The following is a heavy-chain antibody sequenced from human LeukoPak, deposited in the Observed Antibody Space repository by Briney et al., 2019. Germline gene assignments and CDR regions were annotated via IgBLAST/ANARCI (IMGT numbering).Heavy chain of an antibody. D-gene: IGHD2-21*01. CDR3: AIPPPGGGDSGMDV. CDR1: GFTFSSYS. Sequence: PGGSLRLSCAASGFTFSSYSMNWVRQAPGKGLEWVAVIWYDGSNKYYADSVKGRFTISRDNSKNTLYLQMSSLRAEDTAVYYCAIPPPGGGDSGMDVWGQGTTVTVSS. V-gene: IGHV3-33*08. CDR2: IWYDGSNK. J-gene: IGHJ6*02.